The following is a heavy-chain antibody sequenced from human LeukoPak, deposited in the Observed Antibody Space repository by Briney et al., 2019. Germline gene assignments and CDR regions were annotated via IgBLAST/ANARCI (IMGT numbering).Heavy chain of an antibody. D-gene: IGHD6-13*01. CDR2: ISGSGGST. CDR3: AKDLTYSYSSSWYGGY. Sequence: GGSLRLSRAASGFTFSTYAMSWVRQAPGKGLEWVSAISGSGGSTYYADSVKGRFTISRDNSKNTLYLQMNSLRAEDTAVYYCAKDLTYSYSSSWYGGYWGQGTLVTVSS. CDR1: GFTFSTYA. V-gene: IGHV3-23*01. J-gene: IGHJ4*02.